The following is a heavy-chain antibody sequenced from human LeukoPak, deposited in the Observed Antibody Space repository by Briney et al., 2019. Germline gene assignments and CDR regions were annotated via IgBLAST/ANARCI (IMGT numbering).Heavy chain of an antibody. Sequence: SETLSLTCTVSGYSISSGYYWGWIRPPPGKGLEWIGSIYHSGSTYYNPSLKSRVTISVDTSKNQFSLKLSSVTAADTAVYYCARRRVGATTEFDYWGQGTLVTVAS. J-gene: IGHJ4*02. CDR3: ARRRVGATTEFDY. CDR2: IYHSGST. CDR1: GYSISSGYY. V-gene: IGHV4-38-2*02. D-gene: IGHD1-26*01.